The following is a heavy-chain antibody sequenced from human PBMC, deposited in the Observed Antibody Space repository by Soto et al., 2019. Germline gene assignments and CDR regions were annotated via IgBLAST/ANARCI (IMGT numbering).Heavy chain of an antibody. Sequence: QVQLQESGPGLVKPSETLSLTCTVSGGSISSYYWSWIRQPAGKGLEWIGRIYTSGSTNYNPSLKRRVTMSVDTSKNQFSLKLSSVTAADTAVYYCAAQGAYYDYGDYGYDYWGQGTLVTVSS. CDR3: AAQGAYYDYGDYGYDY. V-gene: IGHV4-4*07. CDR1: GGSISSYY. D-gene: IGHD4-17*01. CDR2: IYTSGST. J-gene: IGHJ4*02.